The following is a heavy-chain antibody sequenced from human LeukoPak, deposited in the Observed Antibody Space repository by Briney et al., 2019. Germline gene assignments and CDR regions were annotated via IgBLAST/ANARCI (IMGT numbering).Heavy chain of an antibody. Sequence: SETLSLTCAVYGGSFSGYYWSWIRQPPGKGLGWIGEINHSGSTNYNPSLKSRVTISVDTSKNLFSLKLSSVTAADTAVYYCAIDLPGDRGSDYWGQGTLVTVSS. J-gene: IGHJ4*02. CDR3: AIDLPGDRGSDY. V-gene: IGHV4-34*01. CDR1: GGSFSGYY. CDR2: INHSGST. D-gene: IGHD7-27*01.